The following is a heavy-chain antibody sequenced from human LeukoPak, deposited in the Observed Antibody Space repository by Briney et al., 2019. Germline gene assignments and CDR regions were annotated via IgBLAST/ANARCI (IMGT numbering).Heavy chain of an antibody. CDR3: ARDLLYDSSGHPK. D-gene: IGHD3-22*01. CDR1: GFTFSSYS. CDR2: ISSSSSYI. Sequence: GGSLRLSCAASGFTFSSYSMNWVRQAPGKGLEWVSFISSSSSYIYYADSVKGRFTISRDNAKNSLYLKMNSLRAEDTPVYYCARDLLYDSSGHPKGGQGTLVTVSS. V-gene: IGHV3-21*01. J-gene: IGHJ4*02.